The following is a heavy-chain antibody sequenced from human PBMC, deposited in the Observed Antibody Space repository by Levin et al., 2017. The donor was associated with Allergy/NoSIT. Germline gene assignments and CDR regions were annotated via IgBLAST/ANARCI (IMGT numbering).Heavy chain of an antibody. CDR2: IYNSGST. V-gene: IGHV4-59*08. Sequence: GSLRLSCTVSGGSISSYYWSWIRQPPGKGLEWIGYIYNSGSTNYNPSLKSRVTISVDTSKNQFSLKLSSVTAADTAVFYCARLWFGESGGWFDPWGQGTLVTVSS. CDR3: ARLWFGESGGWFDP. D-gene: IGHD3-10*01. J-gene: IGHJ5*02. CDR1: GGSISSYY.